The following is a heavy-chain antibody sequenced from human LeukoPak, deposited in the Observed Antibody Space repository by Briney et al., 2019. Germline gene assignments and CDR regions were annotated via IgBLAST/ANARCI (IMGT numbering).Heavy chain of an antibody. Sequence: SETLSLTCTVSGVSVSSDNYYWSWIRQPPGKGLEWIGYISYSGSTNYNPSLKSRVTISVDTSKNQFSLKVISVTAADTAVYYCARDRGGVSYFDYWGQGTLVTVSS. D-gene: IGHD3-3*01. V-gene: IGHV4-61*01. CDR3: ARDRGGVSYFDY. CDR2: ISYSGST. CDR1: GVSVSSDNYY. J-gene: IGHJ4*03.